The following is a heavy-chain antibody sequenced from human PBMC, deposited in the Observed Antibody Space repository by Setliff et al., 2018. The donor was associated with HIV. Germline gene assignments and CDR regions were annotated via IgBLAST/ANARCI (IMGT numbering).Heavy chain of an antibody. D-gene: IGHD3-10*01. CDR1: GGSIRSYY. Sequence: SETLSLTCTVSGGSIRSYYWNWFRQYPGKGLEWIGYIHYTGTTNQNPSLRSLITISLDTSKDQFSLKLTSVTAADTAVYYCARAPYVSGSFGWFDPWGQGTLVTVSS. V-gene: IGHV4-31*01. CDR3: ARAPYVSGSFGWFDP. CDR2: IHYTGTT. J-gene: IGHJ5*02.